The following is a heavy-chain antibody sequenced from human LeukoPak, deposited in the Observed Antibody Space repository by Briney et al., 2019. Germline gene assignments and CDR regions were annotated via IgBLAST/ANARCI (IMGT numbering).Heavy chain of an antibody. V-gene: IGHV3-9*01. CDR2: ISWNSGSI. D-gene: IGHD1-26*01. CDR1: GFTFGDYA. CDR3: AKDGGSYNLYAFNI. Sequence: GGSLRLSCAASGFTFGDYAMHWVRETPGKGLEWVSGISWNSGSIGYADSVKGRFTISRDNAKNSLYLQMNSLRAEDTALYYCAKDGGSYNLYAFNIWGQGTMVTVSS. J-gene: IGHJ3*02.